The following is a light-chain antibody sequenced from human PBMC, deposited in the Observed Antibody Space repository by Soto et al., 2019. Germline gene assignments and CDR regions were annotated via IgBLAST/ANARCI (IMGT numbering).Light chain of an antibody. Sequence: DVQMTQSPSSLSASLGDRVTITCRASQTISLYLNWYQQKPGKAPKLLIATTSYLQNGVPSRFSGSRSGTDFSLTISSLQPEGFATYYCQQSYLVPETFGRGTKVDIK. CDR3: QQSYLVPET. J-gene: IGKJ2*01. V-gene: IGKV1-39*01. CDR1: QTISLY. CDR2: TTS.